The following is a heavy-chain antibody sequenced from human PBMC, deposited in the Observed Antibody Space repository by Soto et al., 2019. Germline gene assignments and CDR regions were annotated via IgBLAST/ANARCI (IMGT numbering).Heavy chain of an antibody. J-gene: IGHJ4*02. CDR3: ARRPYDSSGYYWAPFDY. CDR1: GGSISSSSYY. V-gene: IGHV4-39*01. D-gene: IGHD3-22*01. Sequence: SETLSLTCTVSGGSISSSSYYWGWIRQPPWNGLEWIGSIYYSGSTYYNPSLKSRVTISVDTSKNQFSLKLSSVTAADTAVYYCARRPYDSSGYYWAPFDYWGQGTLVTVSS. CDR2: IYYSGST.